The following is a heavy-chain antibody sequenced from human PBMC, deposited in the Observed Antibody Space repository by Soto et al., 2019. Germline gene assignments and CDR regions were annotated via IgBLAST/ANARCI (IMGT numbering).Heavy chain of an antibody. Sequence: GGSLRLSCAASGFTVSSNYMSWVRQAPGKGLEWVSVIYSGGSTYYADSVKGRFTISRDNSKNTLYLEMHSLRGGDTALYYCAKDYGLAHVVPTEYPIDFWGQGTLVTVSS. J-gene: IGHJ4*02. CDR3: AKDYGLAHVVPTEYPIDF. V-gene: IGHV3-53*01. CDR2: IYSGGST. D-gene: IGHD2-21*01. CDR1: GFTVSSNY.